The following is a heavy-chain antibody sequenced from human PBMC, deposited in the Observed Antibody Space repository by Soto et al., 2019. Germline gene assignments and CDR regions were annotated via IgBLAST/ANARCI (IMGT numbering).Heavy chain of an antibody. Sequence: ASVKVSCKASGYTFTSYAMHWVRQAPGQRLEWMGWINAGNGNTKYSQKFQGRVTITRDTSASTAYMELSSLRSEDTAVYYCARVAIFGVVYNDYWGQGTLVTVSS. J-gene: IGHJ4*02. CDR1: GYTFTSYA. CDR3: ARVAIFGVVYNDY. V-gene: IGHV1-3*01. CDR2: INAGNGNT. D-gene: IGHD3-3*01.